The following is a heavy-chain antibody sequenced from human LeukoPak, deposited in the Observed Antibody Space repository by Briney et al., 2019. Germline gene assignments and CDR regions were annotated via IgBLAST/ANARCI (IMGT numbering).Heavy chain of an antibody. J-gene: IGHJ5*02. D-gene: IGHD1-14*01. Sequence: SETLSLTCTVSGGSISSSSYYWGWIRQPPGKGLEWIGYIYYSGSTNYNPSLKSRVTISVDTSKNQFSLKLSSVTAADTAVYYCARRGPGFDPWGQGTLVTVSS. CDR3: ARRGPGFDP. CDR2: IYYSGST. CDR1: GGSISSSSYY. V-gene: IGHV4-61*05.